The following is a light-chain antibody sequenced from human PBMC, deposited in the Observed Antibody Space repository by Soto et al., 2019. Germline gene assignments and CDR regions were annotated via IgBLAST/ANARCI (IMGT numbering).Light chain of an antibody. Sequence: QSVLTQPPSVSGAPGQRVTISCAGSSSSIGAGYDVHWYQQLPGAAPKLLIYANSNRPSGVPDRFSGSKSGTSASLAITGLQAEDEADYYCAAWDDSLSGYVFGTGTKVTVL. J-gene: IGLJ1*01. CDR3: AAWDDSLSGYV. V-gene: IGLV1-40*01. CDR2: ANS. CDR1: SSSIGAGYD.